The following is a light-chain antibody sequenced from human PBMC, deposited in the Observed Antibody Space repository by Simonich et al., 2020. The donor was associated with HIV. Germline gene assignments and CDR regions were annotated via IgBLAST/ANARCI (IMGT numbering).Light chain of an antibody. CDR3: QQYYSTPRT. CDR2: WAA. CDR1: KSVLYNSNNKNY. Sequence: DIVMTQSPDSLAVSLGERATINCKSSKSVLYNSNNKNYLAWYQQKPGQPPKLLIYWAATRESGVPDRVSGSGSGTDFTLTISSLQAEDVAVYYCQQYYSTPRTFGQGTKVEIK. V-gene: IGKV4-1*01. J-gene: IGKJ1*01.